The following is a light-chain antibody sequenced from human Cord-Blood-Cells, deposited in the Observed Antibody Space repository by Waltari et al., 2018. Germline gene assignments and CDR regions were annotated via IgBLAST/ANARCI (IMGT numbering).Light chain of an antibody. CDR1: QSVSSS. J-gene: IGKJ5*01. CDR2: DAS. Sequence: ELVLTQSPATLSWSPGERATLSCLASQSVSSSLAWYQQKPGQAPRLLIYDASNRATGIPARFSGSGSGTDFTLTISSLEPEDFAVYYCQQRSNWPPTTFGQGTRLEIK. CDR3: QQRSNWPPTT. V-gene: IGKV3-11*01.